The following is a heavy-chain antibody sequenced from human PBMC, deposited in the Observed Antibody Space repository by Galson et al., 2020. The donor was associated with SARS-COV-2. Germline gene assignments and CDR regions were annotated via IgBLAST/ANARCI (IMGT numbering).Heavy chain of an antibody. J-gene: IGHJ6*03. CDR3: ARDLDFWGVGSYYMDV. V-gene: IGHV3-30*04. CDR2: ISYDGSNK. Sequence: GGSLRLSCAASGFTFRRYAMHWVRQATGQGMEWVAVISYDGSNKYYADSVKARFTISRDNSKNTLYLQMNSLRAEDTAVYYCARDLDFWGVGSYYMDVWGKGTTVTVSS. CDR1: GFTFRRYA. D-gene: IGHD3-3*01.